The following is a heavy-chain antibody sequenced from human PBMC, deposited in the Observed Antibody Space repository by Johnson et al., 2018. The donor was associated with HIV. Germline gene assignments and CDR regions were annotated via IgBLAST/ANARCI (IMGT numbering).Heavy chain of an antibody. CDR3: ASGYCSSTSCYGRKLLDDAFDI. Sequence: QVQLVESGGGLVQPGGSLRLSCTASGFSFSDYYMSWIRQAPGKGLELVSYISGSGGTIYNADSVKGRFTISRDNAKNSLYLQMNSLRAEDTAVYYGASGYCSSTSCYGRKLLDDAFDIWGRGTRVTVSS. D-gene: IGHD2-2*03. CDR2: ISGSGGTI. V-gene: IGHV3-11*04. CDR1: GFSFSDYY. J-gene: IGHJ3*02.